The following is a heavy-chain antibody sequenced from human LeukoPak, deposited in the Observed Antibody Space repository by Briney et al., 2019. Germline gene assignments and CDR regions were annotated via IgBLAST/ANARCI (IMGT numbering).Heavy chain of an antibody. J-gene: IGHJ3*02. D-gene: IGHD6-13*01. CDR1: GYSISSGYY. CDR2: IYHSGGTSWIGGMYGSGST. CDR3: AIRYSSSWYSDAFDI. Sequence: PSGTLSLTCTVSGYSISSGYYWGWIRPPPGKGLEWIGSIYHSGGTSWIGGMYGSGSTSYNPSLKSRVTISVDTSKNQFSLKLSSVTAADTAVYYCAIRYSSSWYSDAFDIWGQGARVTVSS. V-gene: IGHV4-38-2*02.